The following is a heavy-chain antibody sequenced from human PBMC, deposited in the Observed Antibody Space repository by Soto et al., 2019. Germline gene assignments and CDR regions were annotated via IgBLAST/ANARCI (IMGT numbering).Heavy chain of an antibody. CDR3: VHTVMVHTITGGHYFAY. V-gene: IGHV2-5*01. CDR2: IYWNEDK. CDR1: AFSLSTNGVG. Sequence: QITLEESGPTLVKPTQTLTLTCTFSAFSLSTNGVGVGWIRQPPGKPLEWLAVIYWNEDKRYSRSLKSRISITTDTSKNQVVLTMPTMDPVDTAHYYCVHTVMVHTITGGHYFAYWGPGILVTVSS. D-gene: IGHD2-8*01. J-gene: IGHJ4*02.